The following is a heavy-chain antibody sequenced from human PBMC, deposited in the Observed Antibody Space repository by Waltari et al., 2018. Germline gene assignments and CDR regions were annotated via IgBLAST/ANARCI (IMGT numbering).Heavy chain of an antibody. CDR1: GGSIRSSDYY. D-gene: IGHD2-21*02. V-gene: IGHV4-39*01. J-gene: IGHJ4*02. Sequence: QLQLQESGPGLVKPSATLSLNCAVSGGSIRSSDYYWGWFRQPPGKGLEGIESIYESGSTYSNPSLKSRLAISVDTSKNQFSLRLSSVTAADTAVYSCARHLGWRQQRFFFEHWGQGTLVTVSS. CDR2: IYESGST. CDR3: ARHLGWRQQRFFFEH.